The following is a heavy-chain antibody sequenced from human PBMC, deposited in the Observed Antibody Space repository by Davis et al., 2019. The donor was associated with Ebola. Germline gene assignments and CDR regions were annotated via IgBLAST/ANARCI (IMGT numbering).Heavy chain of an antibody. J-gene: IGHJ6*02. D-gene: IGHD3-10*01. CDR3: ARLPRITMVQGVIIYYYGMDV. Sequence: SETLSLTCTASGGSISSSSYYWGWIRQPPGKGLEWIGSIYYSGSTYYNPSLKSRVTISVDTSKNQSSLKLSSVTAADTAVYYCARLPRITMVQGVIIYYYGMDVWGQGTTVTVSS. CDR1: GGSISSSSYY. V-gene: IGHV4-39*01. CDR2: IYYSGST.